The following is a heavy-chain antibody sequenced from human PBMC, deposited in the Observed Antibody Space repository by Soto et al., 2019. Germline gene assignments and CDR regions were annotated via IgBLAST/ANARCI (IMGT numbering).Heavy chain of an antibody. CDR3: ASRLDGYNAAAIYGMDV. J-gene: IGHJ6*02. CDR2: INPSGGST. D-gene: IGHD5-12*01. CDR1: GYTFTSYY. Sequence: ASVKVSCKASGYTFTSYYMHWVRQAPGQGLEWMGIINPSGGSTSYAQKFQGRVTMTRDTSTSTVYMELSSLRSEDTAVYYCASRLDGYNAAAIYGMDVWGQGTTVTVSS. V-gene: IGHV1-46*01.